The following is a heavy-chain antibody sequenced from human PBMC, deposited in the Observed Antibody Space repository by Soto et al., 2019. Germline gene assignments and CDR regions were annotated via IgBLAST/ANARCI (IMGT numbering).Heavy chain of an antibody. Sequence: SQTLSLTGAVSPGSISSIAYSWSWIRQTRGKGLEWIGYLYDGGATYSNLYLKNRVTISGDWSKTQFSLKLHSVTAADTAVYYCARAFTGMGLFDYCRPGNMVNVSS. CDR3: ARAFTGMGLFDY. CDR1: PGSISSIAYS. V-gene: IGHV4-30-2*01. CDR2: LYDGGAT. J-gene: IGHJ4*02. D-gene: IGHD5-18*01.